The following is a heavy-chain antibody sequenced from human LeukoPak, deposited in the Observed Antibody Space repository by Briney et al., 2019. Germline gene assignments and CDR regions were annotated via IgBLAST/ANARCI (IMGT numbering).Heavy chain of an antibody. CDR2: FDPEDGET. J-gene: IGHJ3*02. Sequence: ASVKVSCKVSGYTLSEVSMHWVRQARGKGLEWMGGFDPEDGETIYAQKFQGRVTMTEDTSTDTAYMELSSLRSEDTAVYYCATPYYDGAFDIWGQGTMVTVSS. D-gene: IGHD3-22*01. V-gene: IGHV1-24*01. CDR3: ATPYYDGAFDI. CDR1: GYTLSEVS.